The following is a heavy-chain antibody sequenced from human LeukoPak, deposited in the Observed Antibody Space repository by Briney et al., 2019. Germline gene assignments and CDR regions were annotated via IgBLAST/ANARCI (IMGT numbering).Heavy chain of an antibody. D-gene: IGHD3-16*01. CDR1: GGSISSYC. Sequence: PSETLSLTCTVSGGSISSYCWSWIRQPPGKGLEWIGYIYYSGSTNYNPSLKSRVTISVDTSKNQFSLKLSSVTAADTAVYYCARRWIMITFGGVTDYWGQGTLVTVSS. CDR3: ARRWIMITFGGVTDY. CDR2: IYYSGST. J-gene: IGHJ4*02. V-gene: IGHV4-59*12.